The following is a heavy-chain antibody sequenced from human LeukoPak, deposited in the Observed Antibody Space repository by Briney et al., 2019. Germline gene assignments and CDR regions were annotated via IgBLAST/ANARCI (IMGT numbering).Heavy chain of an antibody. CDR3: ARVGYCSSTSCRYFDY. V-gene: IGHV4-30-4*08. CDR2: IYYSGST. CDR1: GGSISSGDYY. D-gene: IGHD2-2*01. Sequence: KPSQTLSLTCTVSGGSISSGDYYWSWIRQPPGKGLEWIVYIYYSGSTYYNPSLKSRVTISVDTSKNQFSLKLSSVTAADTAVYYCARVGYCSSTSCRYFDYWGQGTLVTVSS. J-gene: IGHJ4*02.